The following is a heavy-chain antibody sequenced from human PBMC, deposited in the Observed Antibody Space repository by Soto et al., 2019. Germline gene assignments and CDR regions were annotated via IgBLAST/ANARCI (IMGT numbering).Heavy chain of an antibody. CDR3: AKDLPYYDFWSGYLYETHDYCDYMDF. D-gene: IGHD3-3*01. Sequence: PGGSLRLSCAASGFTFSSYAMSWVRQAPGKGLEWVSAISGSDGSTYYADSVKGRFTISRDNSKNTLYLQMNSLRAEDTAVYYCAKDLPYYDFWSGYLYETHDYCDYMDFWGKGTSVTVSS. V-gene: IGHV3-23*01. CDR1: GFTFSSYA. J-gene: IGHJ6*03. CDR2: ISGSDGST.